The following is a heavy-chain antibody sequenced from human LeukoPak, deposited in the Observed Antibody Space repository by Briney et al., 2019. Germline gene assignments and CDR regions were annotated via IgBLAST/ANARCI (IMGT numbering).Heavy chain of an antibody. CDR2: ISRSGPTM. J-gene: IGHJ6*02. V-gene: IGHV3-11*01. CDR3: ARGNGGLQFYYYGLDV. CDR1: GFTFSDYS. D-gene: IGHD2-21*02. Sequence: GGSLRLSCAASGFTFSDYSMNWIRQAPGKGLEWVSYISRSGPTMYYTDSVKGRFTISRDNAKNSFYLQMNSLRADETAVYYCARGNGGLQFYYYGLDVWGQGTTVTVSS.